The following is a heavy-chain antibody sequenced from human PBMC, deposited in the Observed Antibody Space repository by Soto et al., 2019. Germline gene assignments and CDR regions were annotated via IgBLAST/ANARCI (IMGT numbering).Heavy chain of an antibody. J-gene: IGHJ4*02. CDR2: ISAYNGNT. V-gene: IGHV1-18*01. CDR1: GDTFASFG. CDR3: ARDQQSITDRILQY. D-gene: IGHD3-10*01. Sequence: ASVKVSCKASGDTFASFGFSWVRQAPGQGLEWLGWISAYNGNTHYAQKVRDRVTLTTDTSTNTAYMELRSLTSDDTAVYYCARDQQSITDRILQYWGQGTRVTVSS.